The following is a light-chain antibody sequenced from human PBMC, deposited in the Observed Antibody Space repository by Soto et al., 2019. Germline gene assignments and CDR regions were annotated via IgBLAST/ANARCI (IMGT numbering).Light chain of an antibody. J-gene: IGKJ2*01. Sequence: DIQMTQSPSTLSASVGDRVTITCRASQSISTWLAWYQQKPGKAPNLLIYHASDLQSGVPSRFSGSGSGTEFTLTISSLQPDDFATYYCQQYYRYSYTFGQGTK. CDR1: QSISTW. CDR3: QQYYRYSYT. V-gene: IGKV1-5*01. CDR2: HAS.